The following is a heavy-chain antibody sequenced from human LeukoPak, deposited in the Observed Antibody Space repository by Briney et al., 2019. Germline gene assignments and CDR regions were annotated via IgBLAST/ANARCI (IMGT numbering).Heavy chain of an antibody. CDR3: ARRSGGNTSLAKRFDY. D-gene: IGHD4-23*01. V-gene: IGHV4-34*01. CDR1: GGSFSGYY. CDR2: IYYSGST. J-gene: IGHJ4*02. Sequence: SETLSLTCAVYGGSFSGYYWSWIRQPPGKGLERIGSIYYSGSTYYNPSLKSRVTISVDTSKNQFSLKLTSVTAADTAVYYCARRSGGNTSLAKRFDYWGQGTLVTVSS.